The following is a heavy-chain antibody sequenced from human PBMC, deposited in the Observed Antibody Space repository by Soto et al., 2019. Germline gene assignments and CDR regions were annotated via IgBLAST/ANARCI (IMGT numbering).Heavy chain of an antibody. D-gene: IGHD6-19*01. CDR2: ISWNSGSI. CDR3: AKSGYSGGWGNAFDI. V-gene: IGHV3-9*01. Sequence: ESVGGLVQPGRSLRLSCAASGFTFDDYAMHWVRQAPGKGLEWVSGISWNSGSIGYADSVKGRFTISRDNAKNSLYLQMNSLRAEDTALYYCAKSGYSGGWGNAFDIWGQGTMVTVSS. J-gene: IGHJ3*02. CDR1: GFTFDDYA.